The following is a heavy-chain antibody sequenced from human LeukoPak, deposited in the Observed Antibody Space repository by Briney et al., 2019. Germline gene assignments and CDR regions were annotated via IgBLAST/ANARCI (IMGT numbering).Heavy chain of an antibody. J-gene: IGHJ3*02. CDR2: TSGDGRSK. CDR3: VKPRIRWITNDALDI. Sequence: GGSLRLSCAASGFTFSSYGMHWVRQAPGKGLEWVAFTSGDGRSKYYVDSVKGRFSITRDNSKNTLYLQMNSLRTENAAVYYCVKPRIRWITNDALDIWGSGTLVIVSS. CDR1: GFTFSSYG. V-gene: IGHV3-30*18. D-gene: IGHD5-12*01.